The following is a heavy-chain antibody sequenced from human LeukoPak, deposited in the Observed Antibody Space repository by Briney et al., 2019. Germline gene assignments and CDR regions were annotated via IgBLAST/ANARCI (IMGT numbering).Heavy chain of an antibody. CDR3: ARRSTHATTGSDY. CDR2: IYYSGTT. V-gene: IGHV4-39*01. CDR1: GGSISSSSHY. D-gene: IGHD1-1*01. J-gene: IGHJ4*02. Sequence: PSETLSLTCTVSGGSISSSSHYWGWIRQPPGKGLERIGTIYYSGTTYYNPSLASRVSISLDTPMNQLSLKLGSVTAADTAVYYCARRSTHATTGSDYWGQGTLVTVSS.